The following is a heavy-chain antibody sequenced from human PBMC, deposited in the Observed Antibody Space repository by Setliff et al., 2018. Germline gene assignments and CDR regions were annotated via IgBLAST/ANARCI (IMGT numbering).Heavy chain of an antibody. Sequence: GASVKVSCKASGYIFESYGISWVRQAPGQGLEWMGWISSYNDVTNYAQSFQGRVTMTTDTSKSAAYMDLRGLRSDDTAVYYCAISTLSICSGGSCPNAFDVWGQGTMVT. J-gene: IGHJ3*01. CDR3: AISTLSICSGGSCPNAFDV. CDR1: GYIFESYG. V-gene: IGHV1-18*01. D-gene: IGHD2-15*01. CDR2: ISSYNDVT.